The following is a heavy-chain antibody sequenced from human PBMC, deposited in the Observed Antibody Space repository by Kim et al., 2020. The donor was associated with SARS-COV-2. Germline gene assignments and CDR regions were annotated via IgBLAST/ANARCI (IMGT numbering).Heavy chain of an antibody. CDR3: ARDKGSGSYYVDY. CDR2: INHSGST. Sequence: SQTLSLTCAVYGGSFSGYYWSWIRQPPGKGLEWIGEINHSGSTNYNPSLKSRVTISVDTSKNQFSLKLSYVTAADTAVYYCARDKGSGSYYVDYWGQGTL. V-gene: IGHV4-34*01. CDR1: GGSFSGYY. D-gene: IGHD3-10*01. J-gene: IGHJ4*02.